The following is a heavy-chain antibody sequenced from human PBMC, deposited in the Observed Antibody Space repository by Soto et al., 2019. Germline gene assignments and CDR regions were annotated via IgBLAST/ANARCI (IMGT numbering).Heavy chain of an antibody. Sequence: SETLSLTCAVSGSSISRSNLWSWARQPPGKGLEWIGEIYHSGSTNYNPSLKSRVTISVDKSKNQFSLKLSSVTAADTAVYYCAREGGRGKFDPWGQGTLVTVSS. D-gene: IGHD3-16*01. J-gene: IGHJ5*02. V-gene: IGHV4-4*02. CDR3: AREGGRGKFDP. CDR1: GSSISRSNL. CDR2: IYHSGST.